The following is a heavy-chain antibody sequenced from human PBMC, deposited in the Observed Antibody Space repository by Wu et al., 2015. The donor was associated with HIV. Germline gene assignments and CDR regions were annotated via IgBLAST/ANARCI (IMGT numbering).Heavy chain of an antibody. D-gene: IGHD2-8*01. CDR1: GYTFIDYY. V-gene: IGHV1-2*02. J-gene: IGHJ5*02. CDR3: ARLQSLHGLYSNADL. CDR2: INSNGGGT. Sequence: QVQLVQSGAEVRKPGASVTVSCKASGYTFIDYYIYWVRQAPGQGLEWVGWINSNGGGTKYAQKFQGRVTMTRDTAVSTAYMQVSSLRSDDTAVYYCARLQSLHGLYSNADLWGQGTLVTVSS.